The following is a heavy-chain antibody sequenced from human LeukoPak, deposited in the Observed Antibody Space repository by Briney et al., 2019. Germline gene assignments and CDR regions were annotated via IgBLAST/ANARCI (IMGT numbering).Heavy chain of an antibody. V-gene: IGHV3-23*01. CDR1: GFTFSTYW. J-gene: IGHJ5*02. CDR2: ISGSGGST. Sequence: GGALRLSCAASGFTFSTYWMSWVRQAPGKGLEWVSAISGSGGSTYYADSGKGRFTISRDNSKNTLYLQMNSLRAEDTAVYYCAKVNRLTPGWFDPWGQGTLVTVSS. CDR3: AKVNRLTPGWFDP. D-gene: IGHD1-14*01.